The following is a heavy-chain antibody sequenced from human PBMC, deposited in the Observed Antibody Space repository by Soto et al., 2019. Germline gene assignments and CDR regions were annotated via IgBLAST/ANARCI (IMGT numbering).Heavy chain of an antibody. V-gene: IGHV1-69*06. CDR3: ARDWRQMSRGGFFDY. Sequence: QVRLVQSGAEVKRPGSSVKLSCKVSGANSNSYSIAWVRQAPGQGLQWLGTIVPLSGRPNHAQQFQARVTIIADTSTNTAYVELSRLRSEHTAIYYCARDWRQMSRGGFFDYWGQGSLVTISS. D-gene: IGHD3-16*01. J-gene: IGHJ4*02. CDR2: IVPLSGRP. CDR1: GANSNSYS.